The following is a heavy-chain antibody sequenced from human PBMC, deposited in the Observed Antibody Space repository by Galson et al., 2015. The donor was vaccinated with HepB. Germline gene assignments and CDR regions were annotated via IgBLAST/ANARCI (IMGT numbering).Heavy chain of an antibody. V-gene: IGHV7-4-1*02. Sequence: SVKVSCKASGYTFTSYAMNWVRQAPGQGLEWMGWINTNTGNPTYAQGFTGRFVFSLDTSVSTAYLQISSLKAEDTAVYNCARDPNDYGDYTLGYWGQGTLVTVSS. D-gene: IGHD4-17*01. CDR3: ARDPNDYGDYTLGY. J-gene: IGHJ4*02. CDR1: GYTFTSYA. CDR2: INTNTGNP.